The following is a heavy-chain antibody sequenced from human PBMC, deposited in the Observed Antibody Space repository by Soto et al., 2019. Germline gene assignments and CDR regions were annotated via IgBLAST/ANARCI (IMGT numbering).Heavy chain of an antibody. V-gene: IGHV4-34*01. CDR2: INHSGST. Sequence: QVQLQQWGAGLLKPSETLSLTCAVYGGSFTGYYWSWIRQPRGKGLEWIGEINHSGSTNYNPSLKRRVTLSVDTSKNQFSLMLSSVTAADTAVYDCARVPSSIVEVVAATRGFDYWGQGTLVTVSS. D-gene: IGHD2-15*01. CDR3: ARVPSSIVEVVAATRGFDY. CDR1: GGSFTGYY. J-gene: IGHJ4*02.